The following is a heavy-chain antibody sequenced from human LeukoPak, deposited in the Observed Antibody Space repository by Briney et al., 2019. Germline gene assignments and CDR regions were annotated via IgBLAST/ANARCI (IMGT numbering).Heavy chain of an antibody. V-gene: IGHV4-39*01. CDR1: GGSISSSSYY. CDR3: ARAYSSDAFDI. CDR2: IYYSGST. J-gene: IGHJ3*02. D-gene: IGHD6-13*01. Sequence: PSETLSLTCTVSGGSISSSSYYWGWIRQPPGKGLEWIGSIYYSGSTYYNPSLKSRVTISVDTSKNQFSLKLSSVTAADTAVYYCARAYSSDAFDIWGQGTMVTVSS.